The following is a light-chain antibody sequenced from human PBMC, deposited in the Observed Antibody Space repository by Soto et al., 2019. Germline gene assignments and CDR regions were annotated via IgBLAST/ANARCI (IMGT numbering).Light chain of an antibody. V-gene: IGKV3-20*01. Sequence: EIVLAQSSGTLSFSPGERATLSCRASQSVSSSYLARYQQKPGQAPRLLIYGASSRATGIPDRFGGSGSGTDFTLTISRLEPEDSAVYYCQQYGSSPPFTFGQGTKVDIK. J-gene: IGKJ1*01. CDR2: GAS. CDR1: QSVSSSY. CDR3: QQYGSSPPFT.